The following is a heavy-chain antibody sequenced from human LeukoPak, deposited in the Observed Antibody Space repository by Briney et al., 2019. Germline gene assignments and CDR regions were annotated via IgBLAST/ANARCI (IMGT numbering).Heavy chain of an antibody. Sequence: ASVKVSCKASGGTFSSYAISWVRQAPGQGLEWMGGIIPIFGTANYAQKFQGRVTITTDESTSTAYMELSSLRSEDTAVYYCARILGIAVAGTPDYWGQGTLVTVSS. V-gene: IGHV1-69*05. CDR1: GGTFSSYA. CDR3: ARILGIAVAGTPDY. CDR2: IIPIFGTA. D-gene: IGHD6-19*01. J-gene: IGHJ4*02.